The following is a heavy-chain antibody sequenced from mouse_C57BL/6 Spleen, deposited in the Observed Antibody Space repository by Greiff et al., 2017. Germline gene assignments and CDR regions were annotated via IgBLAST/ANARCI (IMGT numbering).Heavy chain of an antibody. D-gene: IGHD2-3*01. CDR3: ARGGSYDGYYDYFDY. J-gene: IGHJ2*01. CDR2: INYDGSST. Sequence: EVNVVESEGGLVQPGSSMKLSCTASGFTFSDYYMAWVRQVPEKGLEWVANINYDGSSTYYLDSLKSRFIISRDNAKNILYLQMSSLKSEDTATYYCARGGSYDGYYDYFDYWGQGTTLTVSS. CDR1: GFTFSDYY. V-gene: IGHV5-16*01.